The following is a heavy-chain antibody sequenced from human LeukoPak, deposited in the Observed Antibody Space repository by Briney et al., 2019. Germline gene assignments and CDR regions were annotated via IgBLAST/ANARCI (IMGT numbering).Heavy chain of an antibody. CDR1: GFTFSSYW. D-gene: IGHD5-12*01. CDR2: IKQDGSEK. V-gene: IGHV3-7*01. Sequence: PGGSLRLSCAASGFTFSSYWMSWVRQAPGKGLEWVANIKQDGSEKYYVDSVKGRFTISRDNAKNSLYLQMNSLRAEDTAVYYRACAVDEYSAYGVGYWGQGTLVTVSS. J-gene: IGHJ4*02. CDR3: ACAVDEYSAYGVGY.